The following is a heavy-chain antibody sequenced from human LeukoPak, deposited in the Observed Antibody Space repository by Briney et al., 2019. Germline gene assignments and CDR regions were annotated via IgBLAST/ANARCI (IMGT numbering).Heavy chain of an antibody. V-gene: IGHV1-2*02. CDR3: ARLAYGDLGD. Sequence: ASVTVSCEASGYSFTGYYIHWVRQAPGQGLEWMRWINPNSGDTKYAQKFQGRVTMTRDTSISTAYMELSRLRSDDTAVYHRARLAYGDLGDWGQGTLVTVSS. CDR1: GYSFTGYY. CDR2: INPNSGDT. D-gene: IGHD4-17*01. J-gene: IGHJ4*02.